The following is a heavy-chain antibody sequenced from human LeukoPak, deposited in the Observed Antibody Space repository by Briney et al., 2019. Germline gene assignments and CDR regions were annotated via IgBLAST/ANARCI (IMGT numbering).Heavy chain of an antibody. Sequence: GGSLRLSCAASGFTFSSYSMNWVRQAPGKGLEWVSSISSSSSYIYYADSVKGRFTISRDNAKNSLYLQMNSLRAEDTALYYCARDLLRWENYYYGMDVWGQGTTVTVSS. D-gene: IGHD4-23*01. CDR1: GFTFSSYS. CDR3: ARDLLRWENYYYGMDV. J-gene: IGHJ6*02. V-gene: IGHV3-21*01. CDR2: ISSSSSYI.